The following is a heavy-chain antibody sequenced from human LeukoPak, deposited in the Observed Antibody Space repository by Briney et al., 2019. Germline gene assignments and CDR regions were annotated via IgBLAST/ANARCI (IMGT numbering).Heavy chain of an antibody. CDR3: ARGSGTYSLAAFDI. D-gene: IGHD2-15*01. Sequence: GGSLRLSCAASGFTFSSYAMHWGRQAPGKGVEWGAVISYDGSNKYYADSVKGRFTISRDNSKNTLYLQMNSLRAEDTAVYYCARGSGTYSLAAFDIWGQGTMVTVSS. CDR1: GFTFSSYA. CDR2: ISYDGSNK. V-gene: IGHV3-30*04. J-gene: IGHJ3*02.